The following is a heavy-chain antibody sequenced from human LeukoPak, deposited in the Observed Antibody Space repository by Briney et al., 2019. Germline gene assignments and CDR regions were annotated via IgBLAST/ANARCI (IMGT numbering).Heavy chain of an antibody. D-gene: IGHD2/OR15-2a*01. V-gene: IGHV3-74*01. CDR2: INSDGSWT. CDR1: GNYW. Sequence: PGGSLRPSCAASGNYWMHWVRQAPGKGLVWVSHINSDGSWTSYADSVKGRFTISKDNAKNTVYLQMNSLRAEDTAVYYCVSLYETYWGRGTLVTVSS. CDR3: VSLYETY. J-gene: IGHJ4*02.